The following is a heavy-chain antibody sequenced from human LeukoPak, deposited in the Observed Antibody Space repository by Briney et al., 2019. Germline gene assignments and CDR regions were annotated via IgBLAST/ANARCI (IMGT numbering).Heavy chain of an antibody. CDR2: IIPIFGTA. D-gene: IGHD3-10*01. V-gene: IGHV1-69*05. CDR3: ARDGGKVWFGEKLPGANAFDI. J-gene: IGHJ3*02. Sequence: SVKVSCKASGYTFTSYGISWVRQAPGQGLEWMGRIIPIFGTANYAQKFQVRVTITTDESTSTAYMELSSLRSEDTAVYYCARDGGKVWFGEKLPGANAFDIWGQGTMVTVSS. CDR1: GYTFTSYG.